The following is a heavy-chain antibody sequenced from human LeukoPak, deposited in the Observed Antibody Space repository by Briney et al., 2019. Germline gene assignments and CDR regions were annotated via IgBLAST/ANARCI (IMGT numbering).Heavy chain of an antibody. D-gene: IGHD2-2*02. CDR3: AKLACTGTSCYTDY. V-gene: IGHV3-30*02. CDR1: GFTFSSYG. CDR2: IPYDGSNK. Sequence: PGGSLRLSCAASGFTFSSYGMHWVRQAPGKGLEWVAFIPYDGSNKYYADSVKGRFSISRDNSKNTLYLQMNSLRAEDTAVYYCAKLACTGTSCYTDYWGQGTLVTVSS. J-gene: IGHJ4*02.